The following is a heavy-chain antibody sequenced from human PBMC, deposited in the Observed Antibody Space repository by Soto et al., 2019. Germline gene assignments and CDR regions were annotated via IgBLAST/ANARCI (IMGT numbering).Heavy chain of an antibody. Sequence: EVQLVESGGGLVQPGGSLRLSCAASGFTFSSYWMSWVRQAPGKGLEWVANIKQDGSEKYYVDSVKGRFTISRDNAKHSLYLQMNSLRAEDTAVYYCARPLDYGDCDDAFDIWGQGTMVTVSS. V-gene: IGHV3-7*01. CDR1: GFTFSSYW. D-gene: IGHD4-17*01. CDR3: ARPLDYGDCDDAFDI. CDR2: IKQDGSEK. J-gene: IGHJ3*02.